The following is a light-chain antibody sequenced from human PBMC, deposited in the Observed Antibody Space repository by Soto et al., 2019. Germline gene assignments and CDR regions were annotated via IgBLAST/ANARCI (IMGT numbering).Light chain of an antibody. CDR2: SNN. V-gene: IGLV1-44*01. CDR1: SSNIGSNT. J-gene: IGLJ3*02. Sequence: QSVLTQPPSASGTPGQRVTISCSGSSSNIGSNTVNWYQQLPGTAPKLLIYSNNQRPSGVPDRFSGSKSGNSDSLAISGLQSEDEADYYCAAWDDSLNSWVFGGGTQMTVL. CDR3: AAWDDSLNSWV.